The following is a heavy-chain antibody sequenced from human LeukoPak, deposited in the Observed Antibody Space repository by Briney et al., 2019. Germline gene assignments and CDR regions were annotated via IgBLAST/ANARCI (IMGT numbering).Heavy chain of an antibody. J-gene: IGHJ5*02. Sequence: SVKVSCKASGGTFSSYAISWVRQAPGQGLEWRGGIIPIFGTANYAQKFQGRVTITTDESTSTAYMELSSLRSEDTAVYYCARAYYYDSSGYSPFDPWGQGTLVTVSS. CDR1: GGTFSSYA. D-gene: IGHD3-22*01. V-gene: IGHV1-69*05. CDR2: IIPIFGTA. CDR3: ARAYYYDSSGYSPFDP.